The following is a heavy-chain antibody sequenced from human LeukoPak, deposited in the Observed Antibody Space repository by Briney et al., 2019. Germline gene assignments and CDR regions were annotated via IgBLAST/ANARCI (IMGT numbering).Heavy chain of an antibody. CDR3: AKGSSALWWPLYFQH. CDR2: ISYDGSNK. J-gene: IGHJ1*01. V-gene: IGHV3-30*18. D-gene: IGHD2-21*01. Sequence: PGRSLRLSCAASGFTFSSYGMHWVRQAPGKGLEWVAVISYDGSNKYYADSVKGRFTISRDNSKNTLYLQMNSLRAEDTAVYYCAKGSSALWWPLYFQHWGQGTLVTVSS. CDR1: GFTFSSYG.